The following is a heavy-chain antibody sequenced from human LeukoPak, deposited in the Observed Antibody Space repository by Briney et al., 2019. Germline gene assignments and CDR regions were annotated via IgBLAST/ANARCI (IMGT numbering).Heavy chain of an antibody. V-gene: IGHV3-30*02. CDR3: AKSRDSSGYYYNY. J-gene: IGHJ4*02. D-gene: IGHD3-22*01. CDR2: IWYDGSNK. CDR1: GFTFSSYG. Sequence: PGGSLRLSCAASGFTFSSYGMHWVRQAPGKGLEWVAVIWYDGSNKYYADSVKGRFTISRDNSKNTLYLQMNSLRAEDTAVYYCAKSRDSSGYYYNYWGQGTLVTVSS.